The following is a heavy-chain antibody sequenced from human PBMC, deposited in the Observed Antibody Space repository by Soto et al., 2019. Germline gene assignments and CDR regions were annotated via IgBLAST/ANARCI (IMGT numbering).Heavy chain of an antibody. Sequence: SETLSLTCTVSGDSISSGNKYWSWIRQPPGKGLEWIGYIFSSGTTYYNPSLKSRLTMSLDASQNQFSLKLNSLTDADTAVYFCARVPSPFDYYYAMDVWGQGPTVTVS. V-gene: IGHV4-30-4*01. CDR2: IFSSGTT. D-gene: IGHD3-16*01. J-gene: IGHJ6*02. CDR1: GDSISSGNKY. CDR3: ARVPSPFDYYYAMDV.